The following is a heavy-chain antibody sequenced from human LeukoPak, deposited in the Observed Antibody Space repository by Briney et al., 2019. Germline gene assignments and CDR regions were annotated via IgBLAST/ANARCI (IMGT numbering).Heavy chain of an antibody. J-gene: IGHJ3*02. Sequence: GGSLRLSCAASGFTFSSYGMHWVRQAPGKGLEWVAVIWYDGSNKYYADSVEGRFTISRDNSKNTLYLQMNSLRAEDTAVYYCAREATRDAFDIWGQGTMVTVSS. CDR3: AREATRDAFDI. CDR2: IWYDGSNK. D-gene: IGHD1-26*01. CDR1: GFTFSSYG. V-gene: IGHV3-33*01.